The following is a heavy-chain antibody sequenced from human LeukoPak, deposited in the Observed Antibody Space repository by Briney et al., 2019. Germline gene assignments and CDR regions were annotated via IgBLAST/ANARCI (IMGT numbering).Heavy chain of an antibody. CDR1: GFPLRTYG. V-gene: IGHV4-38-2*01. D-gene: IGHD3-3*01. CDR2: IYHSGST. Sequence: PGGSLRLSCAASGFPLRTYGMSWVRQAPGKGLEWIGSIYHSGSTYYNPSLKSRVTISVDTSKNQFSLKLSSVTAADTAVYYCAREGGDFWSGYYSYYFDYWGQGTLVTVSS. CDR3: AREGGDFWSGYYSYYFDY. J-gene: IGHJ4*02.